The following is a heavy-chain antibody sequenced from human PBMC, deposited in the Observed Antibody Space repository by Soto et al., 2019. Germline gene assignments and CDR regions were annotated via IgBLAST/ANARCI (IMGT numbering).Heavy chain of an antibody. CDR3: ARGGGAYDV. J-gene: IGHJ3*01. Sequence: QVQLVQSGAEVKKPGATVKVSCKASGYIVTSFGISWVRQAPGQGLEWMGCISEYGDSNYSEKLQDRVSLTTDTYTNTAYMELRSLGSDDTGVYYCARGGGAYDVWGQGTKITVSS. V-gene: IGHV1-18*01. CDR2: ISEYGDS. CDR1: GYIVTSFG.